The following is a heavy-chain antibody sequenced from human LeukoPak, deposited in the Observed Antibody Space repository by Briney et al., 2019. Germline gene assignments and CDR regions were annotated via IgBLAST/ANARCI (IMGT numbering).Heavy chain of an antibody. CDR1: GGSISSYY. CDR2: VYYTGST. J-gene: IGHJ3*02. Sequence: SETLSLTCTVSGGSISSYYWSWIRQPPGKGLEWIGYVYYTGSTNYNPSLKSRLTISLDTSKNQFSLKLSSVTAADTAVYYCARDPGYCSGGSCFGVYAFDIWGQGTMVTVSS. V-gene: IGHV4-59*01. D-gene: IGHD2-15*01. CDR3: ARDPGYCSGGSCFGVYAFDI.